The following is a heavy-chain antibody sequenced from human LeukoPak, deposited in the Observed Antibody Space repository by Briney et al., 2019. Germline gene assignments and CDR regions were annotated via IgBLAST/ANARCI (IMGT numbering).Heavy chain of an antibody. D-gene: IGHD5-24*01. Sequence: SVKVSCKASGYTFTSYAISWVRQAPGQGLEWMGGIIPIFGTANYAQKFQGRVTITADESTSTAYMELSSLRSEDTAVYYCASVEMATIDAFDIWGQGTMVTVSS. J-gene: IGHJ3*02. CDR2: IIPIFGTA. CDR3: ASVEMATIDAFDI. V-gene: IGHV1-69*13. CDR1: GYTFTSYA.